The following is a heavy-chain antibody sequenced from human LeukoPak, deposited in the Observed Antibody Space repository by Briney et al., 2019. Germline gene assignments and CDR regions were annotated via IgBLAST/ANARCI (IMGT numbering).Heavy chain of an antibody. V-gene: IGHV3-48*03. D-gene: IGHD1-26*01. CDR2: ISSSGSTI. CDR1: GFTFSSYE. Sequence: GGSLRLSCAASGFTFSSYEMNWVRQAPGKGLEWVSYISSSGSTIYYADSVKGRFTISRDNAKNSLYLQMNSLRAEDTAVYYCARAPLPGYFDYWGQGTLVTVSS. J-gene: IGHJ4*02. CDR3: ARAPLPGYFDY.